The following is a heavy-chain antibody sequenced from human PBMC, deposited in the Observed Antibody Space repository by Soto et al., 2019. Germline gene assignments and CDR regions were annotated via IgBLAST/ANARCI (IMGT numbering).Heavy chain of an antibody. CDR3: AAGGVTSVDQFDY. CDR1: GFTFSNYA. D-gene: IGHD3-16*01. V-gene: IGHV3-13*01. J-gene: IGHJ4*02. CDR2: IGAAGDT. Sequence: EVQLVESGGGLVQPGGSLRLSCAASGFTFSNYAMHWVRQPTGKGLEWVSGIGAAGDTYYPGSVKGRFTISRENAKNSLYLQMNSLRAGDTAVYYCAAGGVTSVDQFDYWGQGTLVTVSS.